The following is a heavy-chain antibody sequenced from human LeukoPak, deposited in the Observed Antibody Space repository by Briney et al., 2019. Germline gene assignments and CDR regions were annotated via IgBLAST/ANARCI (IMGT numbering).Heavy chain of an antibody. CDR2: IYYSGST. V-gene: IGHV4-59*01. D-gene: IGHD3-10*01. CDR1: GGPISNYY. CDR3: AAFDRSGSYVDY. J-gene: IGHJ4*02. Sequence: SETLSLTCTVSGGPISNYYWSWIRQPPGKGLEWIGYIYYSGSTNYNPSLKSRVTISVDTSKNQFSLKLSSVTAADTAVYYCAAFDRSGSYVDYWGQGTLVTVSS.